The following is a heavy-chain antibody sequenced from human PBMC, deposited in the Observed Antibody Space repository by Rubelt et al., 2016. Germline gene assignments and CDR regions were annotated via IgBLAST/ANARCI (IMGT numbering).Heavy chain of an antibody. CDR2: IWYDGSNK. CDR1: GFTFSSYG. J-gene: IGHJ4*02. V-gene: IGHV3-33*01. D-gene: IGHD2-21*01. CDR3: SREVSRGEHICEY. Sequence: GGGVVQPGRSLRLSCAASGFTFSSYGMHWVRQAPVKGLEWVAVIWYDGSNKYYADSVKGRFTISRDNSKNTLYRQMNSLRAEDTALYYCSREVSRGEHICEYWGRGMLVTVSS.